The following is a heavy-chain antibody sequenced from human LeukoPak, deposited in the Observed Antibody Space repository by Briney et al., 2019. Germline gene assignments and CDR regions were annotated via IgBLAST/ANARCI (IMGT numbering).Heavy chain of an antibody. J-gene: IGHJ4*02. D-gene: IGHD3-16*01. V-gene: IGHV3-48*02. CDR1: GFTFSSYS. CDR2: ISSSSSSTI. Sequence: GGSLRLSCAASGFTFSSYSMNWVRQAPGKGLEWFSYISSSSSSTIYYADSVKGRFTISRDNAKNSLYLQMNSLRDEDTAVYYCANLYVGSDYWGQGTLVTVSS. CDR3: ANLYVGSDY.